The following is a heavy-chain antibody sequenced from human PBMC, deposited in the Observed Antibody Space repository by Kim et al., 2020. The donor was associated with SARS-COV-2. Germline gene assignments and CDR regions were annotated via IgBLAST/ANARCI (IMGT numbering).Heavy chain of an antibody. CDR1: GFTFSSYG. Sequence: GGSLRLSCAASGFTFSSYGMHWVRQAPGKGLEWVAVISYDGSNKYYADSVKGRFTISRDNSKNTLYLQMNSLRAEDTAVYYCAKDGGSGDWDYYYGMDVWGQGTTVNVSS. J-gene: IGHJ6*02. V-gene: IGHV3-30*18. CDR3: AKDGGSGDWDYYYGMDV. CDR2: ISYDGSNK. D-gene: IGHD7-27*01.